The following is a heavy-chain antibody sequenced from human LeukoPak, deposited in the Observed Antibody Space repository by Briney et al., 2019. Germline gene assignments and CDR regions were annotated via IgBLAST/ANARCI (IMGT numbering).Heavy chain of an antibody. CDR3: ARSGGIAARRFDY. J-gene: IGHJ4*02. Sequence: SETLSLTCTVSGGSISSGSYYWSWIRQPAGKGLEWIGRIYTSGSTNYNPSLKSRVTISVDTSKNQFSLKLSSVTAADTAVYYCARSGGIAARRFDYWGQGTLVTVSS. V-gene: IGHV4-61*02. CDR1: GGSISSGSYY. CDR2: IYTSGST. D-gene: IGHD6-6*01.